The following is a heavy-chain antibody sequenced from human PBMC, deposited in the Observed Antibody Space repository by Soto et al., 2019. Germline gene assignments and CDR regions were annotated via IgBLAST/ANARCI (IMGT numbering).Heavy chain of an antibody. CDR2: IYWNDDQ. V-gene: IGHV2-5*01. CDR1: GFSLSTIAVG. CDR3: AHTHIIEPTSGHNWFDP. D-gene: IGHD1-7*01. Sequence: SGPTLVNPTQTLTLTCTFSGFSLSTIAVGVGWIRQPPGKALEWVALIYWNDDQRYSPSLQSRLTITKDTSKNQVVLTMTNMDPVDTATYYCAHTHIIEPTSGHNWFDPWGQGTLVTVSS. J-gene: IGHJ5*02.